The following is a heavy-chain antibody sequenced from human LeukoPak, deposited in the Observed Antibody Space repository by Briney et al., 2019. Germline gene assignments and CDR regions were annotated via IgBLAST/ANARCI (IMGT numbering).Heavy chain of an antibody. D-gene: IGHD2-15*01. Sequence: GGSLRLSCAVSGFTFSNYAMDWVRQAPGKGLEWVSAISGSGGSTYYADSVKGRFTISRDNSKNRLYQQMNSLRAEDTAVYYCAKDRYCSGGSCPDYWGQGTLVTVSS. J-gene: IGHJ4*02. V-gene: IGHV3-23*01. CDR3: AKDRYCSGGSCPDY. CDR1: GFTFSNYA. CDR2: ISGSGGST.